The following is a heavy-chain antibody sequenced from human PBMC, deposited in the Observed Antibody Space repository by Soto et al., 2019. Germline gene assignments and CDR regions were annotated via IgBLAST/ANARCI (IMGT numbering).Heavy chain of an antibody. D-gene: IGHD3-22*01. CDR2: IYYRGST. CDR3: YYYDASGSGYNWFDP. V-gene: IGHV4-30-4*01. J-gene: IGHJ5*02. Sequence: SETLSLTCTVSGDSISSDDYYWSWIRQPPGKGLEWVGYIYYRGSTYYNPSLKSRVTISVDTSKNQVSLKLNSVTAADTAVYYCYYYDASGSGYNWFDPWGQGTLVTVSS. CDR1: GDSISSDDYY.